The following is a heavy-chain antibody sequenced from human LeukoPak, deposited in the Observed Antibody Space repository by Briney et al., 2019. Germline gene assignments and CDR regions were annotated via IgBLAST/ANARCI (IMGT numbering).Heavy chain of an antibody. Sequence: PSETLSLTCTVSGGSISIYYWSWIRQPPGKGLEWIGYIYYSGSTNYNPSLKSRVTISVDTSKNQFSLKLSSVAAADTAVYYCARFAYSSSWYPSDYWYFDLWGRGTLVTVSS. CDR3: ARFAYSSSWYPSDYWYFDL. J-gene: IGHJ2*01. V-gene: IGHV4-59*01. CDR1: GGSISIYY. D-gene: IGHD6-13*01. CDR2: IYYSGST.